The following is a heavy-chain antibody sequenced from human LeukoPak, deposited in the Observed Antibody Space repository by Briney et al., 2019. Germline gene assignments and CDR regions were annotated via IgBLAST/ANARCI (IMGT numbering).Heavy chain of an antibody. D-gene: IGHD2-2*01. CDR3: ARSSYDQRTPLHFDY. J-gene: IGHJ4*02. V-gene: IGHV4-30-2*01. CDR2: IYHSGST. CDR1: GGSISSGGYY. Sequence: PSETLSLTCTVSGGSISSGGYYWSWIRQPPGKGLEWIGYIYHSGSTYYNPSLKSRVTISVDRSKNQFSLKLSSVTAADTAVYYCARSSYDQRTPLHFDYWGQGTLVTVSS.